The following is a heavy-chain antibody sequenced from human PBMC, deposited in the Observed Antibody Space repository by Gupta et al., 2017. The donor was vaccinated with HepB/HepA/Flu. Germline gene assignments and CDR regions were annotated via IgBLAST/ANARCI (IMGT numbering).Heavy chain of an antibody. J-gene: IGHJ4*02. CDR3: ARQTGTQQSLFDY. D-gene: IGHD3-9*01. CDR2: IYPGDSDT. CDR1: GYSFSSYW. Sequence: EVQLVQSGAEVKKPGESLKISCKGSGYSFSSYWIGWVRQLPGKGLEWMGIIYPGDSDTRYSPSFQGQVTISADKSISTAYLQWSTLKASDTAIYYCARQTGTQQSLFDYWGQGTLVTVSS. V-gene: IGHV5-51*01.